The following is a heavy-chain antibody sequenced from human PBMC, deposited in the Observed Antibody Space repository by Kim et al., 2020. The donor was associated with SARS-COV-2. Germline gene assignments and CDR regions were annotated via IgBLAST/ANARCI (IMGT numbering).Heavy chain of an antibody. D-gene: IGHD3-3*01. CDR1: GFTFNDDS. V-gene: IGHV3-11*01. Sequence: GGSLRLSCAASGFTFNDDSMSWIRQAPGQGLEWVSNIRSSASNPYYADSVKGRFSISRDNVKNSLYLQMNNLRAGDTTIYYCARGRSETGASDFWG. CDR2: IRSSASNP. J-gene: IGHJ3*01. CDR3: ARGRSETGASDF.